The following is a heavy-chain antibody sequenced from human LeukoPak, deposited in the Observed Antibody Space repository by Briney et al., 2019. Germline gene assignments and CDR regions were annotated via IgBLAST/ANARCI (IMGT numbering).Heavy chain of an antibody. V-gene: IGHV4-39*07. CDR1: GGSISSSSYY. J-gene: IGHJ4*02. Sequence: PSETLSLTCTVSGGSISSSSYYWGWIRQPPGKGLEWMGSIYYSGSTYYNPSLKSRVTISVDTSKNQFSLKLSSVTAADTAVYYCARDLIGSSGYFDYWGQGTLVTVSS. CDR2: IYYSGST. D-gene: IGHD3-22*01. CDR3: ARDLIGSSGYFDY.